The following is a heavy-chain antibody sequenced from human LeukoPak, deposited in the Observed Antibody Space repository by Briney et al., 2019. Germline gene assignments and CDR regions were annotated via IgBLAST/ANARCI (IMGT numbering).Heavy chain of an antibody. J-gene: IGHJ6*02. CDR2: IYTSGST. D-gene: IGHD3-10*01. Sequence: SETLSLTCTVSGGSISSGSYYWSWIRQPAGTGLEWIGRIYTSGSTNYNPSLKSRVTISVDTSKNQFSLKLSSVTAADTAVYYCARVGLLWFGGREGYYGMDVWGQGTTVTVSS. CDR1: GGSISSGSYY. CDR3: ARVGLLWFGGREGYYGMDV. V-gene: IGHV4-61*02.